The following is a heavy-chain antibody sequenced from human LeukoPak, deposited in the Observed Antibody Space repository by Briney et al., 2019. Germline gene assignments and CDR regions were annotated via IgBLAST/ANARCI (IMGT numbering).Heavy chain of an antibody. V-gene: IGHV1-69*13. J-gene: IGHJ5*02. Sequence: ASVKVSCKASGGTFSSYAISWVRQAPGQGLEWMGGIIPVFGTSNYAQKFQGRVTITADESTRTAYMELSSLRSEDTAVYYCARVTGGRYCSTASCYMRGWFDPWGQGTLVTVSS. CDR3: ARVTGGRYCSTASCYMRGWFDP. CDR1: GGTFSSYA. CDR2: IIPVFGTS. D-gene: IGHD2-2*02.